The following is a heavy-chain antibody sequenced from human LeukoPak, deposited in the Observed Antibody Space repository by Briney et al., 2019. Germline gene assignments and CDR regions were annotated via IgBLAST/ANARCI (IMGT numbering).Heavy chain of an antibody. D-gene: IGHD3-9*01. CDR2: INPNSGGT. Sequence: ASAKVSCKASGYTFTGYYMHWVRQAPGQGLEWMGRINPNSGGTNYAQKFQGRVTMTRDTSISTAYMELSRLRSDDTAVYYCALNWYYDILTGYLEDWGQGTLVTVSS. CDR3: ALNWYYDILTGYLED. CDR1: GYTFTGYY. V-gene: IGHV1-2*06. J-gene: IGHJ4*02.